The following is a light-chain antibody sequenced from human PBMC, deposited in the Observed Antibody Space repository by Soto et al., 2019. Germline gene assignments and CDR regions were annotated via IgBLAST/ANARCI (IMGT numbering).Light chain of an antibody. CDR3: SSYSSSSTPVL. J-gene: IGLJ2*01. Sequence: QSALTQPASVSGSPGQSITISCTGTGSDVGGYNYVSWYQQHPGKAPRLMIYEVSNRPSGVSHRFSGSKSGNTASLTISGLQADDEADYYCSSYSSSSTPVLFGGGTKLTVL. CDR1: GSDVGGYNY. V-gene: IGLV2-14*01. CDR2: EVS.